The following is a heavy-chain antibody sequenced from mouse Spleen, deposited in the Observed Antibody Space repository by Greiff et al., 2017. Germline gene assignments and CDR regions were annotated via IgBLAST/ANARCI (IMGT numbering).Heavy chain of an antibody. CDR2: ISSGSSTI. Sequence: EVQLVESGGGLVKPGGSLKLSCAASGFTFSDYGMHWVRQAPEKGLEWVAYISSGSSTIYYADTVKGRFTISRDNAKNTLFLQMTSLRSEDTAMYYCARWLRGYFDVWGTGTTVTVSS. D-gene: IGHD1-1*01. V-gene: IGHV5-17*01. CDR1: GFTFSDYG. J-gene: IGHJ1*03. CDR3: ARWLRGYFDV.